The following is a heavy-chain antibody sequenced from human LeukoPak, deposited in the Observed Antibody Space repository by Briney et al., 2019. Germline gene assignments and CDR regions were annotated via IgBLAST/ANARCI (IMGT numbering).Heavy chain of an antibody. CDR1: GFTVSSNY. V-gene: IGHV3-66*01. CDR2: IYSGGST. Sequence: GGSLRLSCAASGFTVSSNYMSWVRQAPGKGLEWVSVIYSGGSTYYADSVKGRLTISRDNAKNSLYLQMNSLRAEDTAVYYCAKGAVLRYFDWSQSDAFDIWGQGTMVTVSS. J-gene: IGHJ3*02. CDR3: AKGAVLRYFDWSQSDAFDI. D-gene: IGHD3-9*01.